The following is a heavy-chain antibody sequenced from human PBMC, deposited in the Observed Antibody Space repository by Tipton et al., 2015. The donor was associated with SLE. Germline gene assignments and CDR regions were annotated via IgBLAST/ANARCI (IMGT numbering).Heavy chain of an antibody. J-gene: IGHJ4*02. Sequence: SLRLSCIASEFTFTEYAMTWVRQAPGKGLEWVSTVSGSGGSTYYADFVKGRFTISRDNSKNTLFLQMNSLRAEDAAVYYCGKVGAPLVVTTIDYWGQGSVVTVSS. CDR2: VSGSGGST. D-gene: IGHD5-12*01. V-gene: IGHV3-23*01. CDR3: GKVGAPLVVTTIDY. CDR1: EFTFTEYA.